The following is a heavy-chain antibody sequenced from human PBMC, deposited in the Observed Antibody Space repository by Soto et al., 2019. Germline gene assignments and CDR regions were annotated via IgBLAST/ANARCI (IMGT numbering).Heavy chain of an antibody. D-gene: IGHD3-22*01. CDR2: IYYSGST. CDR1: GGSVSSGSYY. V-gene: IGHV4-61*01. Sequence: QVQLQESGPGLVKPSETLSLTCTVSGGSVSSGSYYWSWIRQPPGKGLEWIGYIYYSGSTNYNPPLKSRVTISVDTSKNQFSLKLSSVTAADTAVYYCARATGEDSSGYWEGWFDPWGQGTLVTVSS. CDR3: ARATGEDSSGYWEGWFDP. J-gene: IGHJ5*02.